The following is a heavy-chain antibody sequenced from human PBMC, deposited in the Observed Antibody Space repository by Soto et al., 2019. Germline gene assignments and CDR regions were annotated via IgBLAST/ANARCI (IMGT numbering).Heavy chain of an antibody. CDR3: ARYCSGGTCQNAFDI. D-gene: IGHD2-15*01. V-gene: IGHV4-31*02. CDR2: MSYSGTT. Sequence: PSETLSLTCTVSGGSISSGDYYWSWIRQHPGQGREWIAYMSYSGTTYYNPSLKTRVIISVVTSMNQYSLKLSSVTAADTAVYYCARYCSGGTCQNAFDIWGQGTMVTVSS. J-gene: IGHJ3*02. CDR1: GGSISSGDYY.